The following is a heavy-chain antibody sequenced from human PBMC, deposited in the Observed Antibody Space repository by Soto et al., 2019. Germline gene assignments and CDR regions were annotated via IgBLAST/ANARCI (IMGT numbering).Heavy chain of an antibody. CDR1: GGSISSNY. CDR2: VYNSGST. V-gene: IGHV4-59*01. J-gene: IGHJ4*02. Sequence: QVQLQESGPGLVKASETLSLTCSVSGGSISSNYWTWFRHPPGKGLEWIGYVYNSGSTNYNPSLMSRVTISEDTAKSQFSLKVNSMTAADTAVYYCAKYRREAVAAYTLDNWGQGILVTVSS. CDR3: AKYRREAVAAYTLDN. D-gene: IGHD2-15*01.